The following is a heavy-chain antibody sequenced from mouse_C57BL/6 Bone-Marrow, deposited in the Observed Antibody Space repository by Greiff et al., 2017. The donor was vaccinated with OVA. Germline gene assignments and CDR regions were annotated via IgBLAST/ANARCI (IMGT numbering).Heavy chain of an antibody. Sequence: VKLKQPGAELVKPGASVKLSCKASGYTFTSYWMQWVKQRPGQGLEWIGEIDPSDSYTNYNQKFKGKATLTVDTSSSTAYMQLSSLTSEDSAVYYCARDDGYYNFDYWGQGTTLTVSS. D-gene: IGHD2-3*01. CDR3: ARDDGYYNFDY. CDR1: GYTFTSYW. V-gene: IGHV1-50*01. CDR2: IDPSDSYT. J-gene: IGHJ2*01.